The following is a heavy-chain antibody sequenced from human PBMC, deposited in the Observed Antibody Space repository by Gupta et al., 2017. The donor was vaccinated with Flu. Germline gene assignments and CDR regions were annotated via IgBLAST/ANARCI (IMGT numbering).Heavy chain of an antibody. Sequence: EVQLLESGGGLVQPGGSLRLSCEASGFTFSSYAMNWVRQAPGKAVEWVSAISGSGGGTFYADSVKGRFTISRDNSKNTLYLQMNSLTAEDTAVYYCAKCTNDALRSGWCHWFYPWGQGTLVTVSS. J-gene: IGHJ5*02. D-gene: IGHD6-19*01. V-gene: IGHV3-23*01. CDR3: AKCTNDALRSGWCHWFYP. CDR2: ISGSGGGT. CDR1: GFTFSSYA.